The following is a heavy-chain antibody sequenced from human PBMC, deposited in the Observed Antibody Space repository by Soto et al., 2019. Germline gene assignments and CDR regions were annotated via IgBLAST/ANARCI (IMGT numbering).Heavy chain of an antibody. CDR2: ISAYNGNT. D-gene: IGHD2-2*03. V-gene: IGHV1-18*01. CDR1: GYTFTSYG. CDR3: ASSTLDIVVVPAAMTGMDV. Sequence: ASVQVSCKASGYTFTSYGISWVRQAPGQGLEWMRWISAYNGNTNYAQKLQGRVTMTTDTSTSTAYMELRSLRSDDTAVYYCASSTLDIVVVPAAMTGMDVWGQGTTVTVSS. J-gene: IGHJ6*02.